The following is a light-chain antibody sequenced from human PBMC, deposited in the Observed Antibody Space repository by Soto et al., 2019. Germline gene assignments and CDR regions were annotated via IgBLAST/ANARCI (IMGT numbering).Light chain of an antibody. V-gene: IGKV3-20*01. CDR3: QQYGGSPFT. Sequence: EIVLTHSPGTLSLSPGERATLSCRASQSVSGSYLAWYQQKPGQDPRLLIYGASSRATGIPDRFSGSGSGTDFTLTISRLEPEDFAVYYCQQYGGSPFTFGPGTKVDIK. CDR1: QSVSGSY. J-gene: IGKJ3*01. CDR2: GAS.